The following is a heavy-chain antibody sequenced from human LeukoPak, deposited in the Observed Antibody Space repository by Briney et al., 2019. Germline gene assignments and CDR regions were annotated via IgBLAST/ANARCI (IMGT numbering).Heavy chain of an antibody. CDR2: ISGNSDST. CDR1: GFSFSNYA. V-gene: IGHV3-23*01. CDR3: AKGWETSGYYNGFDC. Sequence: GGSLRLSCAASGFSFSNYAMTWVRQAPGKGLEWVSAISGNSDSTYYADSVKGRFTISRDNSKNTLYLQMSSLRAEDTAVFYCAKGWETSGYYNGFDCWGQGTLVTVSS. D-gene: IGHD3-3*01. J-gene: IGHJ4*02.